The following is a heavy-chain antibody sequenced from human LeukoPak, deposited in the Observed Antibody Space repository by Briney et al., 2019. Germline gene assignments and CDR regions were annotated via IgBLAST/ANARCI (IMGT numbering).Heavy chain of an antibody. CDR2: INPNSGGT. V-gene: IGHV1-2*02. D-gene: IGHD3-16*01. J-gene: IGHJ4*02. CDR3: ARGLGQVGSSDY. Sequence: GASVKVSCKASGYTFTGYYMHWVRQAPGQGLEWMGWINPNSGGTNYAQKLQGRVTMTTDTSTSTAYMELRSLRSDDTAVYYCARGLGQVGSSDYWGQGTMVTVSS. CDR1: GYTFTGYY.